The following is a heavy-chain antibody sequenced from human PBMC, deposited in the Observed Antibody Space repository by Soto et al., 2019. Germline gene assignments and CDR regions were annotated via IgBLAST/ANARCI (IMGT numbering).Heavy chain of an antibody. D-gene: IGHD2-2*02. CDR1: GYTFTGYY. J-gene: IGHJ6*04. CDR2: INPNSGDT. CDR3: ARSLTEGYCTITGCYTRPLYGMDV. Sequence: ASVKVSCKASGYTFTGYYVHWVRQAPGQGLEWMGWINPNSGDTYLAQRFQGRVTMNRDTSTSTAYMELSRLTSDDTAVYYCARSLTEGYCTITGCYTRPLYGMDVWCKGTTVTVSS. V-gene: IGHV1-2*02.